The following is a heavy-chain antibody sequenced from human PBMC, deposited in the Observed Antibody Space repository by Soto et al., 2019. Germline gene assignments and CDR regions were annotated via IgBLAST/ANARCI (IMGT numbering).Heavy chain of an antibody. D-gene: IGHD6-13*01. J-gene: IGHJ5*02. Sequence: ASVKVSCKASGYTFISYGISWVRQAPGQGLEWMGRISAYNGNTNYAQKFQGRVTMTTDTSTSTAYLELRSLRSDDTAVYYCAREFDEEQQLRWFDPWGQGTLVTVSS. CDR2: ISAYNGNT. CDR1: GYTFISYG. V-gene: IGHV1-18*04. CDR3: AREFDEEQQLRWFDP.